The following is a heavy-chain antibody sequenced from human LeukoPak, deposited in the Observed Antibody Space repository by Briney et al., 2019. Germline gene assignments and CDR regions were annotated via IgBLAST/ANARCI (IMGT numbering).Heavy chain of an antibody. V-gene: IGHV3-30-3*01. Sequence: GRSLRLSCAASGFTFSSYAMHWVRQAPGKGLEWVAVISYDGSNKYYADSVKGRFTISRDNAKKSLYLQMNSLRAEDTAVYSCASCLRPWDLDYWGQGTLVTVSS. CDR2: ISYDGSNK. CDR3: ASCLRPWDLDY. CDR1: GFTFSSYA. D-gene: IGHD5/OR15-5a*01. J-gene: IGHJ4*02.